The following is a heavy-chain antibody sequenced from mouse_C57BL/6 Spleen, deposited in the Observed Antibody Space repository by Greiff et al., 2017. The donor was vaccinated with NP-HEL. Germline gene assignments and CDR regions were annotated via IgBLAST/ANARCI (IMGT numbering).Heavy chain of an antibody. CDR3: TTSRGSSWDYFDY. CDR2: IDPENGDT. V-gene: IGHV14-4*01. CDR1: GFNIKDDY. Sequence: EVQLQQSGAELVRPGASVKLSCTASGFNIKDDYMHWVKQRPEQGLEWIGWIDPENGDTEYASKFQGKATITADTSSNTAYLQLSSLTSEDTAVYYCTTSRGSSWDYFDYWGQGTTLTVSS. J-gene: IGHJ2*01. D-gene: IGHD1-1*01.